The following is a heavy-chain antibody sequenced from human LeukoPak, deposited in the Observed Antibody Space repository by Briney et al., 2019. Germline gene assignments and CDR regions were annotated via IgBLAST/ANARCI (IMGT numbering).Heavy chain of an antibody. CDR1: GFTFSSYP. V-gene: IGHV3-23*01. CDR2: ISGSGSAT. CDR3: ARVYYYDSSGYYGY. Sequence: PGGSLRLSCAASGFTFSSYPMTWVRQAPGKGLEWVSTISGSGSATYYAASVKGRFTISRDNAKNSLYLQMNSLRAEDTAVYYCARVYYYDSSGYYGYWGQGTLVTVSS. J-gene: IGHJ4*02. D-gene: IGHD3-22*01.